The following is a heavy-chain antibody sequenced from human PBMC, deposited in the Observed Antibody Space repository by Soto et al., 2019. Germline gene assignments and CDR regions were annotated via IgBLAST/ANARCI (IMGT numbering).Heavy chain of an antibody. CDR3: ARAAYYDYVWGSYRFYYFDY. D-gene: IGHD3-16*02. J-gene: IGHJ4*02. CDR1: GYTFTSYG. V-gene: IGHV1-18*01. Sequence: ASVKVSCKASGYTFTSYGISWVRQAPGQGLEWMGWISAYNGNTNYAQKLQGRVTMTTDTSTSTAYMELSSLRSEDTAVYYCARAAYYDYVWGSYRFYYFDYWGQGTLVTVSS. CDR2: ISAYNGNT.